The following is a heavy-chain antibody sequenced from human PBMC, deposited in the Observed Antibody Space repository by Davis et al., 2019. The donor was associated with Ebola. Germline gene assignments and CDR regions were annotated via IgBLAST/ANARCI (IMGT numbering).Heavy chain of an antibody. Sequence: MPGGSLRLSCTVSAGSMSISGYYWTWIRQPPGKGPPWIGSIFYSGTTYYNPSLKSRVTISIDTSKSQFSLKLNSVTGADTAVYYCGRHSHNSGFDYWGQGPLVTVSS. CDR2: IFYSGTT. V-gene: IGHV4-39*01. CDR3: GRHSHNSGFDY. J-gene: IGHJ4*02. D-gene: IGHD3-22*01. CDR1: AGSMSISGYY.